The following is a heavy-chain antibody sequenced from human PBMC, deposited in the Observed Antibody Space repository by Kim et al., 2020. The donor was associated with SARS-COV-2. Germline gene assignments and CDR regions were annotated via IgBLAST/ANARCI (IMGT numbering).Heavy chain of an antibody. V-gene: IGHV4-31*02. CDR2: ISYSGTA. J-gene: IGHJ5*02. D-gene: IGHD3-10*01. CDR3: ARGYGWFGETLGS. CDR1: GGSINSGGNY. Sequence: SETLSLTCSVSGGSINSGGNYWTWIRQLPGKGLEWIGSISYSGTAYYNPSLKSRVTIVIYTSKNQFSLKLTSVTAADTAVYYCARGYGWFGETLGSWGQGTLVTVSS.